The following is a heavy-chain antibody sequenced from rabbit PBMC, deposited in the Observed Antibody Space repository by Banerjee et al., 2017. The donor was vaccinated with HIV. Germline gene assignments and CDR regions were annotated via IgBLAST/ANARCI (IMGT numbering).Heavy chain of an antibody. CDR2: IYAGKGST. D-gene: IGHD6-1*01. CDR1: GFTISSYY. V-gene: IGHV1S7*01. CDR3: VRSQYANTPLNYFTL. J-gene: IGHJ4*01. Sequence: QSLEESGGGLVKPGASLTLTCKASGFTISSYYMSWVRQAPGKGLEWIGTIYAGKGSTDYASWVNGRFTISSDNAQNTLYLQLNSLTAVDTATYFCVRSQYANTPLNYFTLWGQGTLVTVS.